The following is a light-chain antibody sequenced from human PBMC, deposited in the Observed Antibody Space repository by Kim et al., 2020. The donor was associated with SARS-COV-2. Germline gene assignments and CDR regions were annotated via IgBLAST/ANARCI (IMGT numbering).Light chain of an antibody. CDR2: GAS. Sequence: FLPPSPGTLSLSPGERATPSCRASQTVSSSYLAWYQQKPGQAPSLLIYGASNRATGIPDRFSGSGSGTDFTLTISRLEPEDFAVYYCQQYGSSLITFGQGTRLEIK. J-gene: IGKJ5*01. CDR3: QQYGSSLIT. CDR1: QTVSSSY. V-gene: IGKV3-20*01.